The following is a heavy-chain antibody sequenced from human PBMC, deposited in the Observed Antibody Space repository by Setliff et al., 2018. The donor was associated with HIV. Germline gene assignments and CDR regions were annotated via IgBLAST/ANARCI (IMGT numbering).Heavy chain of an antibody. J-gene: IGHJ4*02. CDR1: GASLKSQY. V-gene: IGHV4-59*11. D-gene: IGHD5-18*01. Sequence: ETLSLTCNVSGASLKSQYWSWIRQPPGKGLEWIGNIYYSGDTNYNPSLKSRVTISVDTSKNQFALRVKSVTTADTAVYYCARVPKQLLQGAAAYFDYWGQGILVTVSS. CDR2: IYYSGDT. CDR3: ARVPKQLLQGAAAYFDY.